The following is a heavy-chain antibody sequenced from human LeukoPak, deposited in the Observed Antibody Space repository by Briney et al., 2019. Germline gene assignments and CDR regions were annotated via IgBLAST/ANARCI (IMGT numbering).Heavy chain of an antibody. D-gene: IGHD1-1*01. CDR1: GGSFSGYY. V-gene: IGHV4-34*01. J-gene: IGHJ4*02. CDR3: ARHRAAQLSKFDF. Sequence: SETLSLTCAVYGGSFSGYYWSWIRQPPGKGLEWIGEINHSGSTNYNPSLKSRVTISVDTSKNQFSLKLSSVTAADTAVYYCARHRAAQLSKFDFWGQGALVTVSS. CDR2: INHSGST.